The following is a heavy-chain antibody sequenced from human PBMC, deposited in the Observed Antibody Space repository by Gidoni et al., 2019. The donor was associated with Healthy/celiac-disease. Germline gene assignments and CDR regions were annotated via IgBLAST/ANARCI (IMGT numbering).Heavy chain of an antibody. CDR2: IIPIFGTA. CDR1: GGTFSSYA. CDR3: ARPPEDTAMLNDAFDI. D-gene: IGHD5-18*01. Sequence: QVQLVQSGAEVTKPGSSVKVSCKASGGTFSSYAISWVRQAPGQGLEWMGGIIPIFGTANYAQKFQGRVTITADKSTSTAYMELSSLRSEDTAVYYCARPPEDTAMLNDAFDIWGQGTMVTVSS. J-gene: IGHJ3*02. V-gene: IGHV1-69*06.